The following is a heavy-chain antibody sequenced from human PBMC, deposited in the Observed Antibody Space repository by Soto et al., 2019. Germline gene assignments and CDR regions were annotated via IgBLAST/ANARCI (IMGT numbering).Heavy chain of an antibody. D-gene: IGHD6-19*01. CDR3: ARDFTDSSGPTLGMGV. J-gene: IGHJ6*02. CDR2: IYYSGST. V-gene: IGHV4-31*03. CDR1: GGSISSGGYY. Sequence: TLSLTCTVSGGSISSGGYYWSWIRQHPGKGLEWIGYIYYSGSTYYNPSLKSRVTISVDTSKNQFSLKLSSVTAADTAVYYCARDFTDSSGPTLGMGVWGQGTTVTVSS.